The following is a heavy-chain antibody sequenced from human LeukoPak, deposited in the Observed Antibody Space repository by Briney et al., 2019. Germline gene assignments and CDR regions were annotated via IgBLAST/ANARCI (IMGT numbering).Heavy chain of an antibody. J-gene: IGHJ4*02. CDR2: LSYSGST. D-gene: IGHD6-6*01. V-gene: IGHV4-59*01. CDR3: ARTYSSSLVFDY. Sequence: SETLSLTCTVSGGSISTYYWNWIRQPPGKGLEWIGYLSYSGSTNHNPSLKGRVTISGDTSKNQFSLKLSSVTAADTAFYYCARTYSSSLVFDYWGQGTLVTVSS. CDR1: GGSISTYY.